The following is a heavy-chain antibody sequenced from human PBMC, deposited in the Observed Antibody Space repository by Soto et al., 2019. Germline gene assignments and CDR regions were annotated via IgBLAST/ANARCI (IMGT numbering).Heavy chain of an antibody. J-gene: IGHJ6*03. V-gene: IGHV3-23*01. CDR1: GFGFSAYA. CDR3: AREGRRITIFGARNHYFLDF. D-gene: IGHD3-3*01. Sequence: GGSLRLSCAGSGFGFSAYAMNWVRQAPGKGLQWVSGLVGSGGDKNYADSVRGRFTVSRDNSKNTLYLQMNSLRAEDTAVYYCAREGRRITIFGARNHYFLDFSGKGSTVIVSS. CDR2: LVGSGGDK.